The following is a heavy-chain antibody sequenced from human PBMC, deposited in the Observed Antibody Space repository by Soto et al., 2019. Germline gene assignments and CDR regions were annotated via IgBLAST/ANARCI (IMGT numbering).Heavy chain of an antibody. CDR2: LVVGSGNT. V-gene: IGHV1-58*01. CDR1: GFMFTSSA. Sequence: QMQVVQSGPEVKKPGTSVKVSCKTSGFMFTSSAVQWVRQARGQRLEWIGWLVVGSGNTHYAQHFQERVTLTRDMSTGTAYMELSSLRAADTAVYYCAAVPVLRFLKWLPANFDYWGQGTLVTVSS. D-gene: IGHD3-3*01. J-gene: IGHJ4*02. CDR3: AAVPVLRFLKWLPANFDY.